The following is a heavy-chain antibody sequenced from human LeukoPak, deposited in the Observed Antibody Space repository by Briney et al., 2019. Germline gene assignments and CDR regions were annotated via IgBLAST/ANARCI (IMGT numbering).Heavy chain of an antibody. J-gene: IGHJ4*02. CDR2: IYYSGST. CDR1: GGSISSYY. Sequence: SETLSLTCTVSGGSISSYYWSWLRQPPGKGLEWVGYIYYSGSTNYNPSLKSRVTISVDTSKNQFSLKLSSVTAADTAVYYCARESGSYYGRVDYWGQGTLVTVSS. D-gene: IGHD1-26*01. CDR3: ARESGSYYGRVDY. V-gene: IGHV4-59*12.